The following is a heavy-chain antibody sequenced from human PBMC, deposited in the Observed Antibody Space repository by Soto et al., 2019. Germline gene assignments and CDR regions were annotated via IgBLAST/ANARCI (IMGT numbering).Heavy chain of an antibody. CDR2: IYYSGST. D-gene: IGHD3-3*01. V-gene: IGHV4-59*01. CDR3: ARGTRTIFGVVIKEGLDD. J-gene: IGHJ4*02. CDR1: GGSISSYY. Sequence: SETLSLTCTVSGGSISSYYWSWIRQPPGKGLEWIGYIYYSGSTNYNPSLKSRVTISVDTSKNQFSLKLSSVTAADTAVYYCARGTRTIFGVVIKEGLDDWGQGTLVTVSS.